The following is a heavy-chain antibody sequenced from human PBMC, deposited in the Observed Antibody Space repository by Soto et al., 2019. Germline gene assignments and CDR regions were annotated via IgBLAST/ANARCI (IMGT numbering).Heavy chain of an antibody. CDR2: IYYSGST. D-gene: IGHD2-2*01. CDR1: GGSISSYY. V-gene: IGHV4-59*08. J-gene: IGHJ6*04. CDR3: ARLEDIVVVPAAPDV. Sequence: SSETLSLTCTVSGGSISSYYWSWIRQPPGKGLEWIGYIYYSGSTNYNPSLKSRVTISVDTSKNQFSLKLSSVTAADTAVYYCARLEDIVVVPAAPDVWGKGTTVTVSS.